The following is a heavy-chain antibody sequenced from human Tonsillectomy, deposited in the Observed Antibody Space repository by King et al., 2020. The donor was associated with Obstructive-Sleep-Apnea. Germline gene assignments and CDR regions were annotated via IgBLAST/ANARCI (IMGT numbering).Heavy chain of an antibody. J-gene: IGHJ4*02. D-gene: IGHD3-10*01. V-gene: IGHV1-8*02. CDR3: VRRWPRIEMVRGDIIPLYYFDN. CDR1: GYTFTSYD. Sequence: VQLVQSGAEVKKPGASVKVSCKASGYTFTSYDINWVRQATGQGLEWMGSMNPNSGNTGYAQKFQGRVTMTRNTSMSTAYMDLSSLRSEDTAVYYGVRRWPRIEMVRGDIIPLYYFDNWGQGTLVTVSS. CDR2: MNPNSGNT.